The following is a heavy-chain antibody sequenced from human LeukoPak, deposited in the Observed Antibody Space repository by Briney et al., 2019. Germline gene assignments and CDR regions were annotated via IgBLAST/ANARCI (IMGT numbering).Heavy chain of an antibody. Sequence: PSETLSLTCAVYGGSFSGYYWSWIRQPPGKGLEWIGEINHSGSTNYNPPLKSRVTISVETSKNHIPLKLSSVTAADTAVYDCARGDRSGYYYVFAADAFDIWGQGTMVTVSS. J-gene: IGHJ3*02. CDR3: ARGDRSGYYYVFAADAFDI. D-gene: IGHD3-22*01. CDR2: INHSGST. V-gene: IGHV4-34*01. CDR1: GGSFSGYY.